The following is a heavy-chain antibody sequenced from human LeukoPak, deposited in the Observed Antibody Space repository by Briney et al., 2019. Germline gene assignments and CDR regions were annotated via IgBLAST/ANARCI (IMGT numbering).Heavy chain of an antibody. Sequence: ASVKVSCEASGYTFTGYYMHWVRQAPGQGLEWMGWINPNSGGTNYAQKFQGRVTMTRDTSISTAYMELSRLRSDDTAVYYRARPGVLWFGGDWYFDLWGRGTLVTVSS. CDR1: GYTFTGYY. CDR3: ARPGVLWFGGDWYFDL. J-gene: IGHJ2*01. V-gene: IGHV1-2*02. CDR2: INPNSGGT. D-gene: IGHD3-10*01.